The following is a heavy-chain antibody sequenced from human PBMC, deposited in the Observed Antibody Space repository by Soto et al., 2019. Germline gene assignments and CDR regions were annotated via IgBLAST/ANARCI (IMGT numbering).Heavy chain of an antibody. CDR2: IYYSGST. V-gene: IGHV4-39*01. Sequence: QLQLQESGPGLVKPSETLSLTCTVSGGSISSSSYYWGWIRQPPGKGLEWIGSIYYSGSTYYNPSLKSRVTISVDTSKNQFSLKLSSVTAADTAVYYCARHAHEQWHPGMDVWGQGTTVTVSS. CDR1: GGSISSSSYY. J-gene: IGHJ6*02. D-gene: IGHD6-19*01. CDR3: ARHAHEQWHPGMDV.